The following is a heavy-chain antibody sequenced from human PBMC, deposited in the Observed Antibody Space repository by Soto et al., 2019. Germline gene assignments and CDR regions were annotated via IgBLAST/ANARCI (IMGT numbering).Heavy chain of an antibody. CDR1: GFTFSNYG. V-gene: IGHV3-30*18. J-gene: IGHJ6*02. Sequence: PGGSLRLSCAASGFTFSNYGMHWVRQAPGKGLEWMAFISDDGSNKYYADSMKGRFTMSRDNSKSTLYLQMNSLRVEDTAVYYCTKRRNVLRFLEWSSGMEVWGQGTTVTVSS. D-gene: IGHD3-3*01. CDR2: ISDDGSNK. CDR3: TKRRNVLRFLEWSSGMEV.